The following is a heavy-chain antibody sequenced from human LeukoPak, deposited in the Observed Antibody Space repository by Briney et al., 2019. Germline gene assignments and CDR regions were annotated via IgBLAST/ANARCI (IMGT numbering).Heavy chain of an antibody. CDR2: INPNSGGT. V-gene: IGHV1-2*02. Sequence: ASVEVSCKASGYTFTGYYMHWVRQAPGQGLEWMGWINPNSGGTNYAQKFQGRVTMTRDTSISTAYMELSRLRSDDTAVYYCARGARDIVVVVAAPDYWGQGTLVTVSS. D-gene: IGHD2-15*01. CDR3: ARGARDIVVVVAAPDY. J-gene: IGHJ4*02. CDR1: GYTFTGYY.